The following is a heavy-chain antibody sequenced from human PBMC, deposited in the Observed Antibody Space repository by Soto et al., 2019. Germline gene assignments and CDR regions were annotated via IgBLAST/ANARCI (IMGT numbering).Heavy chain of an antibody. D-gene: IGHD6-19*01. V-gene: IGHV1-2*04. J-gene: IGHJ4*02. Sequence: ASVKVSCKASGYTFTGYYMHWVRQAPGQGLEWMGWINPNSGGTNYAQKFQGWVTMTRDTSISTAYMELSRLRSDDTAVYYCAREPGDTSGWEYYFDYWGQGTLVTVSS. CDR2: INPNSGGT. CDR3: AREPGDTSGWEYYFDY. CDR1: GYTFTGYY.